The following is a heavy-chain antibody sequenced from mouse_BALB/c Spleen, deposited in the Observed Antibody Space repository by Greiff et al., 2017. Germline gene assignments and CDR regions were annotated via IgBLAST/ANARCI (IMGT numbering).Heavy chain of an antibody. CDR2: IDPANGNT. J-gene: IGHJ4*01. CDR1: GFNIKDTY. V-gene: IGHV14-3*02. D-gene: IGHD2-14*01. CDR3: SYYRYDGGYAMDY. Sequence: VQLQQSGAELVKPGASVKLSCTASGFNIKDTYMHWVKQRPEQGLEWIGRIDPANGNTKYDPKFQGKATITADTSSNTAYLQLSSLTSEDTAVYYCSYYRYDGGYAMDYWGQGTSVTVSS.